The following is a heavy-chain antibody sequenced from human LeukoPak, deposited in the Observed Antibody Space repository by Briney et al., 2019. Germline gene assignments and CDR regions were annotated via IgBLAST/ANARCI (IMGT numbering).Heavy chain of an antibody. V-gene: IGHV3-21*01. CDR1: GFTFSSHA. Sequence: PGGSLRRSCAAPGFTFSSHAMNWVRQAPGKGLEWVSSISSNINYIQYADSVKGRFTISRDNAKNSLYLQMNSLRAEDTAVYYCARRNSGYSSSWYFNDYWGQGTLVTVSS. CDR2: ISSNINYI. J-gene: IGHJ4*02. D-gene: IGHD6-13*01. CDR3: ARRNSGYSSSWYFNDY.